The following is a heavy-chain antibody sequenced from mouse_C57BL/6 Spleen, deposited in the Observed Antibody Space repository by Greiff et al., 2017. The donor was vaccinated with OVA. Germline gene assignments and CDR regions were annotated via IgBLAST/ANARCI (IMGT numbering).Heavy chain of an antibody. V-gene: IGHV1-62-2*01. CDR3: ARHEGYGYLHYYAMDY. J-gene: IGHJ4*01. CDR1: GYTFTEYT. D-gene: IGHD2-2*01. Sequence: VKLMESGAELVKPGASVKLSCKASGYTFTEYTIHWVKQRSGQGLEWIGWFYPGSGSIKYNEKFKDKATLTADKSSSTVYMELSRVTSEDSAVYFCARHEGYGYLHYYAMDYWGQGTSVTVSS. CDR2: FYPGSGSI.